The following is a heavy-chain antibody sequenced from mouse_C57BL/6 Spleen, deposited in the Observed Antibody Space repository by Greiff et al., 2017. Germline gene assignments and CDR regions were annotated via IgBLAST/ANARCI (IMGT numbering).Heavy chain of an antibody. CDR1: GYTFTSYW. V-gene: IGHV1-64*01. CDR3: ARDSNFYAMDY. D-gene: IGHD2-5*01. CDR2: IHPNSGST. J-gene: IGHJ4*01. Sequence: VQLQQPGAELVKPEASVKLSCKASGYTFTSYWMHWVKQRPGQGLEWIGMIHPNSGSTNYNEKFKSKATLTVDKSSSTAYMQLSSLTSEDSAVYYCARDSNFYAMDYWGQGTSVTVSS.